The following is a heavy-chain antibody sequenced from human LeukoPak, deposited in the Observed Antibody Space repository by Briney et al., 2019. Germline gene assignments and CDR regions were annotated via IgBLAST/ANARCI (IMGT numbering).Heavy chain of an antibody. J-gene: IGHJ4*02. CDR2: ISSSSSYI. D-gene: IGHD1-26*01. CDR3: AKKVSSSGSYEN. Sequence: PGGSLRLSCAASGFTFSSYSMNWVRQAPGKGLEWVSSISSSSSYIYYADSVKGRFTISRDNAKNSLYLQMNSLRAEDTAIYYCAKKVSSSGSYENWGQGTLVTVSS. CDR1: GFTFSSYS. V-gene: IGHV3-21*04.